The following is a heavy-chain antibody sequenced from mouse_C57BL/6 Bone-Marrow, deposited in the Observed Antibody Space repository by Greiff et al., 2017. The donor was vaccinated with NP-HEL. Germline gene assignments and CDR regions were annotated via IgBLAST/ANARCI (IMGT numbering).Heavy chain of an antibody. J-gene: IGHJ3*01. D-gene: IGHD2-4*01. V-gene: IGHV1-72*01. CDR3: ARGGLRLFAY. CDR1: GYTFTSYW. CDR2: NDPNSGGT. Sequence: QVQLQQSGAELVKPGASVKLSCKASGYTFTSYWMHWVKQRPGRGLEWIGRNDPNSGGTKYNEKFKSKATLTVDKPSSTAYMQLSSLTSEDSAVYYCARGGLRLFAYWGQGTLVTVSA.